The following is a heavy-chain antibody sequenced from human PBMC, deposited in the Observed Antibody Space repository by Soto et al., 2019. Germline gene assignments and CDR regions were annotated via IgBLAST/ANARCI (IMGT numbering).Heavy chain of an antibody. Sequence: PGGAVRPSCAASGFTFRSYEMHWVRQTPGKGLQWISYISADSSGTYYAYSVMGRFTISIDNSKNTLYLQMISQRAEDTAVYYCARGHTYGGNSDYWGQGTLVTVSS. CDR2: ISADSSGT. CDR1: GFTFRSYE. J-gene: IGHJ4*02. CDR3: ARGHTYGGNSDY. V-gene: IGHV3-48*03. D-gene: IGHD2-15*01.